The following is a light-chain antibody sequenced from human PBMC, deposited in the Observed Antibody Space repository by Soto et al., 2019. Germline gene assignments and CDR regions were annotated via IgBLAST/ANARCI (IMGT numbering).Light chain of an antibody. CDR3: SSYAGSNNHVV. V-gene: IGLV2-8*01. Sequence: QSALTHPPSAYGSPGPSVTISCTGTSRDVGGYSYVSWYQQHPGKAPKLMIYEVSQRPSGVPDRFSGSKSGNTASLPVSGLQAEDEADYYCSSYAGSNNHVVFGGGTKVPVL. J-gene: IGLJ2*01. CDR1: SRDVGGYSY. CDR2: EVS.